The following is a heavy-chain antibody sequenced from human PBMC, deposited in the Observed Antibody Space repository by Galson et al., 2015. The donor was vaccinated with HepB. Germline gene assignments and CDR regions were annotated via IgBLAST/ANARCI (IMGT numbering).Heavy chain of an antibody. CDR1: GYSFTSYW. D-gene: IGHD3-3*01. Sequence: QSGAEVKKPGESLKISCKGSGYSFTSYWIGWVRQMPGKGLEWMGIIYPGDSDTRYSPSFQGQVTISADKSISTAYLQWSSLKASDTAMYYCARLGLRITIFGVVINDAFDIWGQGTMVTVSS. CDR3: ARLGLRITIFGVVINDAFDI. V-gene: IGHV5-51*03. J-gene: IGHJ3*02. CDR2: IYPGDSDT.